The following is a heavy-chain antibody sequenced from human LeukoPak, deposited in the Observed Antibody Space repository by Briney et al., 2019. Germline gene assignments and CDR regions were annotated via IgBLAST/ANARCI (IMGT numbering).Heavy chain of an antibody. D-gene: IGHD3-16*01. CDR3: ARASGGFDY. Sequence: PSETPSLTCTVSGGSISSYYWSWIRQPPGKGLEWIGYIYYSGSTNYNPSLKSRVTISVDTSKNQFSLKLSSVTAADTAVYYCARASGGFDYWGQGTLVTVSS. CDR2: IYYSGST. J-gene: IGHJ4*02. CDR1: GGSISSYY. V-gene: IGHV4-59*01.